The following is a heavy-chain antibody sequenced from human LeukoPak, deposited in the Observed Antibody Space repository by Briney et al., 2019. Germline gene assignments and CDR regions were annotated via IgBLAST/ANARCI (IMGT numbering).Heavy chain of an antibody. CDR2: INPNSGGT. Sequence: GASVNVSFKASVYTFTGYYMHWVRQAPGQGLEWMGWINPNSGGTNYAQKFQGRVTMTRDTSISTAYMELSRLRSDDTAVYYCAREDYYDSSGYYKNKEYFQHWGQGTLVTVSS. CDR3: AREDYYDSSGYYKNKEYFQH. V-gene: IGHV1-2*02. D-gene: IGHD3-22*01. J-gene: IGHJ1*01. CDR1: VYTFTGYY.